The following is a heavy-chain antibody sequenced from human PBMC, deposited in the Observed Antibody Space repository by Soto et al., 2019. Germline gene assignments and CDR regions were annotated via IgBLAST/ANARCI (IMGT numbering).Heavy chain of an antibody. J-gene: IGHJ6*02. Sequence: VQLMESGGGAVHPGGSLRLSCEASGFTFEDHAMHWIRQVPGRGLEWVALISWDGDSTSYSDSLQGRFTISRDNSKRFLYLEMKSLRVEDSALYFCAKDIDYSDGGRRDSYYYGLDVWGQGTTVTVSS. V-gene: IGHV3-43D*04. D-gene: IGHD3-16*01. CDR1: GFTFEDHA. CDR2: ISWDGDST. CDR3: AKDIDYSDGGRRDSYYYGLDV.